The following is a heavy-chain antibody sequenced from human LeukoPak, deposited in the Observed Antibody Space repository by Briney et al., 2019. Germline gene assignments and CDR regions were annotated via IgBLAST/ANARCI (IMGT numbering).Heavy chain of an antibody. V-gene: IGHV3-53*01. D-gene: IGHD2-21*02. CDR1: VVTVSSNY. CDR2: IYSGGST. J-gene: IGHJ4*02. CDR3: ARDGGGDSGSYYFDY. Sequence: VGALRLSCAASVVTVSSNYMSGGRQAPGKGLEWGSVIYSGGSTYYADSVKGRFTISRDNSKNTLYLQMNRLRAEDTDVYYCARDGGGDSGSYYFDYWGQGTLVTVSS.